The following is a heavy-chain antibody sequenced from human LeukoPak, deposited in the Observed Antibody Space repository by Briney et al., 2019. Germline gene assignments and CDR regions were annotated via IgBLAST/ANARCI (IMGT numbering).Heavy chain of an antibody. CDR2: IYSGGST. J-gene: IGHJ4*02. D-gene: IGHD3-16*02. Sequence: TGGSLRLSCAASGFTVSRNYMTWVRQAPGKGLEWVSVIYSGGSTYYADSVKGRFTISRDNSKNTLYLQMNSLRAEDTAVYYCARGAGELNVWGSYRLGGFDYWGQGTLVTVSS. V-gene: IGHV3-53*01. CDR3: ARGAGELNVWGSYRLGGFDY. CDR1: GFTVSRNY.